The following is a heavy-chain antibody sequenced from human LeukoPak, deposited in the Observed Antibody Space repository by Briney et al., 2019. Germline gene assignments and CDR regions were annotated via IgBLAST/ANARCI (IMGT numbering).Heavy chain of an antibody. J-gene: IGHJ4*02. CDR1: GYTFTGYY. CDR3: ARVSNGSYFDY. CDR2: TNPNSGGT. D-gene: IGHD3-22*01. V-gene: IGHV1-2*06. Sequence: GASVKVSCKASGYTFTGYYMHWVRQAPGQGLEWMGRTNPNSGGTNYAQKFQGRVTMTRDTSISTAYMELSRLRSDDTAVYYCARVSNGSYFDYWGQGTLVTVSS.